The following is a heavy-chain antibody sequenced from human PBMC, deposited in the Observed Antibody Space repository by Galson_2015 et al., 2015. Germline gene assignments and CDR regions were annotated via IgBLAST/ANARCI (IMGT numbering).Heavy chain of an antibody. J-gene: IGHJ4*02. CDR3: AKCRTSSSSYEMDV. V-gene: IGHV3-23*01. CDR1: ALTFSFSTYA. Sequence: SLRLSCAASALTFSFSTYAMSWVRQAPGKGLEWVSIISGTGGNTYYADSVKGRFTISRDNSKNTLYLQMSSLRAEDTAVYYCAKCRTSSSSYEMDVWGQGTLVTVSS. CDR2: ISGTGGNT. D-gene: IGHD2-2*01.